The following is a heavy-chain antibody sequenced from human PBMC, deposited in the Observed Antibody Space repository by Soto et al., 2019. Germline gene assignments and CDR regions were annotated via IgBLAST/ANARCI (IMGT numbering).Heavy chain of an antibody. CDR3: AREGFAGSGSYLQYYFEY. CDR1: GYTLTSYG. V-gene: IGHV1-18*01. Sequence: QVQLVQSGAEVKKPGASVKVSCKASGYTLTSYGISWVRQAPGQGLEWMGWISAYNGNTNYAQKLQGRVTMTTDTSTSKAYMELRSLRCDDTAVYYCAREGFAGSGSYLQYYFEYWGQGTLVTVSS. D-gene: IGHD3-10*01. CDR2: ISAYNGNT. J-gene: IGHJ4*02.